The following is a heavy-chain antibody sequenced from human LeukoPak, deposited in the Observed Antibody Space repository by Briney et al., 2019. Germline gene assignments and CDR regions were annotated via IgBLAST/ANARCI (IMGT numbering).Heavy chain of an antibody. Sequence: SQTLSLTCTVSGGSISSGDNYWSWIRQPPGKGLEWIGYIYYSGSTYYNPSLKSRVTISVDTSKNQFSLKLSSVTAADTAVYYCARGNVLRFLELDYWGQGTLVTVSS. CDR2: IYYSGST. D-gene: IGHD3-3*01. CDR3: ARGNVLRFLELDY. V-gene: IGHV4-30-4*01. J-gene: IGHJ4*02. CDR1: GGSISSGDNY.